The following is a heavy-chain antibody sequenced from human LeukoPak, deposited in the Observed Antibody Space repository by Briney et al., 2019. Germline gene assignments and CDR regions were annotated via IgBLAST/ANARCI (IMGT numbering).Heavy chain of an antibody. CDR2: ISSSGNTI. CDR3: ARADSSGYYYGGLDY. J-gene: IGHJ4*02. V-gene: IGHV3-48*04. D-gene: IGHD3-22*01. Sequence: GGSLRLSCAASGFTFSSYAMHWVRQAPGKGLEWVSYISSSGNTIYYADSVKGRFTFSRDNAKDSLYLQMSSLRAEDTAVYYCARADSSGYYYGGLDYWGQGTLVTVSS. CDR1: GFTFSSYA.